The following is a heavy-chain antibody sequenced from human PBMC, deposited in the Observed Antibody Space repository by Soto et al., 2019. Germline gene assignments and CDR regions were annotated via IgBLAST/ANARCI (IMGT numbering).Heavy chain of an antibody. V-gene: IGHV3-30*03. J-gene: IGHJ4*02. CDR2: ISSDGSRK. Sequence: QVQLVESGGGVVQPGWSLRLSCAASGFTFGNFGIHWVRQAPGKGLEWVADISSDGSRKFYADSVKGRFTISRDNSKNTLYLQMNSLRTEDTAVYFCARGCSGGTNCFYFDFWGQGILVTVSS. D-gene: IGHD6-13*01. CDR3: ARGCSGGTNCFYFDF. CDR1: GFTFGNFG.